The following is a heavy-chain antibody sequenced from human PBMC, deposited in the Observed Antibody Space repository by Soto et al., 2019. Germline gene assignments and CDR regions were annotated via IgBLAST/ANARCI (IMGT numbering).Heavy chain of an antibody. D-gene: IGHD7-27*01. CDR1: GFTFNTYA. CDR3: ASLGAYIF. V-gene: IGHV3-13*04. Sequence: EVHLVESGGGLAQPGGSLRLSCAASGFTFNTYALHWVRQEAGKGLEWVSTIGPAGDTYYASSVKCRFTISRDNATNSFSLQMDTLRAGDTAVYYCASLGAYIFWGQGAQVTVSS. J-gene: IGHJ4*02. CDR2: IGPAGDT.